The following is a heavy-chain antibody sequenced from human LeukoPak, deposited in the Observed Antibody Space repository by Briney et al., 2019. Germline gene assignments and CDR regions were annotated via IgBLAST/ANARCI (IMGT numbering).Heavy chain of an antibody. V-gene: IGHV4-59*12. CDR2: IYYSGST. Sequence: SETLSLTCTVSGGSISSYYWSWIRQPPGKGLEWIGYIYYSGSTNYNPSLKSRVTISVHTSENQFSLKLSSVTAADTAVYYCARVGSGWGDFDYWGQGNLVTVSS. CDR3: ARVGSGWGDFDY. D-gene: IGHD6-19*01. J-gene: IGHJ4*02. CDR1: GGSISSYY.